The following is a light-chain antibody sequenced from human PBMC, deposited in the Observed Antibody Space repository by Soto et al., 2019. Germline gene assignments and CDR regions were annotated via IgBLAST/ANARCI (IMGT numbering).Light chain of an antibody. CDR3: AAWDDSLTGWV. Sequence: QSALTQPPSASGTPGQRVTISCSGSSSNIGSQDVYWYHQLPGTAPKLLMYRSNQRPSGVPDRFSGSKSGTSASLAISGLRSEDEADYYCAAWDDSLTGWVFGGGTKLTVL. J-gene: IGLJ3*02. V-gene: IGLV1-47*01. CDR2: RSN. CDR1: SSNIGSQD.